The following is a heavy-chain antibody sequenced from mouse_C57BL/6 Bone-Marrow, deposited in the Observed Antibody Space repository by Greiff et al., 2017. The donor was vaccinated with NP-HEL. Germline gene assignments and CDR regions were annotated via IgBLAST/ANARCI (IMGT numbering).Heavy chain of an antibody. CDR1: GYSFTGYF. CDR3: ARSYYYFDY. Sequence: EVKLQASGPELVKPGDSVKISCKASGYSFTGYFMNWVMQSHGKSLEWIGRINPYNGDTFYNQKFKGKATLTVDKSSSTAHMDLRSLTSEDSAVYYCARSYYYFDYWGQGTTLTVSS. D-gene: IGHD1-1*01. CDR2: INPYNGDT. J-gene: IGHJ2*01. V-gene: IGHV1-20*01.